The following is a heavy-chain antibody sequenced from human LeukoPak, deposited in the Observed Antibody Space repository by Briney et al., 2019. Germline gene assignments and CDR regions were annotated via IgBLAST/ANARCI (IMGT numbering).Heavy chain of an antibody. V-gene: IGHV4-4*09. CDR2: IYNSGST. CDR3: ARRKRARWSGKYPVYYYYYMDV. J-gene: IGHJ6*03. D-gene: IGHD3-3*01. CDR1: GGSISSYY. Sequence: SETLSLTCTVSGGSISSYYWSWIRQPPGKGLEWIGYIYNSGSTNYNPSLKSRVTISVDTSKNQFSLKLSSVTAADTAVYYCARRKRARWSGKYPVYYYYYMDVWGKGTTLTVSS.